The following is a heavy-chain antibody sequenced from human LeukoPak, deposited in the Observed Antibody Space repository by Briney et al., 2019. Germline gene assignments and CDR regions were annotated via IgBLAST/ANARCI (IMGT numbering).Heavy chain of an antibody. D-gene: IGHD3-9*01. Sequence: GGSLRLSCAASGFTFSNAWMSWVRQAPGKGLEWVGRIKSKTDGGTTDYAAPVKGRFTISRDDSKNTLYLQMNSLKTEDTAVYYCTTDRYFAVKDAFDIWGQGTMVTVSS. V-gene: IGHV3-15*01. CDR1: GFTFSNAW. J-gene: IGHJ3*02. CDR3: TTDRYFAVKDAFDI. CDR2: IKSKTDGGTT.